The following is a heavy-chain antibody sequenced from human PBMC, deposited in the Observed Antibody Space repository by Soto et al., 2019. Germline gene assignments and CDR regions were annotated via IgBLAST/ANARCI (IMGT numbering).Heavy chain of an antibody. CDR1: GYTFTSYG. Sequence: QVQLVQSGAEVKKPGASVKVSCKASGYTFTSYGIGWVRQAPGQGLEWMGWISAYNGNTNYAQKLQGRVTMTTDTSTSTAYMELRSLRSDDTAVYYCARVGLDASGYDSQSAFDIWGQGTMVTVSS. CDR3: ARVGLDASGYDSQSAFDI. V-gene: IGHV1-18*01. J-gene: IGHJ3*02. CDR2: ISAYNGNT. D-gene: IGHD5-12*01.